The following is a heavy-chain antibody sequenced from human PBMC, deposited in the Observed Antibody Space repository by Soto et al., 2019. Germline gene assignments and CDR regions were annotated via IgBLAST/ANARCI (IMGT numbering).Heavy chain of an antibody. J-gene: IGHJ5*02. CDR3: ARDVGSIAARGGWFDP. CDR1: GGSISSGGYY. V-gene: IGHV4-31*03. CDR2: IYYSGST. D-gene: IGHD6-6*01. Sequence: SETLSLTCTVSGGSISSGGYYWSWIHQHPGKGLEWIGYIYYSGSTYYNPSLKSRVTISVDTSKNQFSLKLSSVTAADTAVYYCARDVGSIAARGGWFDPWGQGTLVTVSS.